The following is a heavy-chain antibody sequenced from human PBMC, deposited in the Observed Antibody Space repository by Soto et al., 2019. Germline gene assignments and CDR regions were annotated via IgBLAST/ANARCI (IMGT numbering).Heavy chain of an antibody. Sequence: KVSCKASRDTFNSYAITWVRQAPGQGLGWMGGIIPVLGTTKYAQKFQGRVTMTADESTSTAYMELSSLRSEDRAVYYCAAGGRDGYIKWGQGTQVTVSS. V-gene: IGHV1-69*01. CDR1: RDTFNSYA. J-gene: IGHJ4*02. CDR3: AAGGRDGYIK. CDR2: IIPVLGTT. D-gene: IGHD6-25*01.